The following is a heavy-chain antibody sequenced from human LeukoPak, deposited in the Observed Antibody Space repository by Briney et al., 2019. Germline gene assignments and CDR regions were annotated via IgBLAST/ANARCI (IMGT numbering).Heavy chain of an antibody. CDR2: IIPIFGTA. V-gene: IGHV1-69*13. CDR1: GGTFSSYA. J-gene: IGHJ4*02. CDR3: ARGGYYDILTGYYAIDY. D-gene: IGHD3-9*01. Sequence: SVKVSCKASGGTFSSYAISWVRQAPGQGLEWMGGIIPIFGTANYAQRFQGRVTITADESTSTAYMELSSLRSEDTAVYYCARGGYYDILTGYYAIDYWGQGTLVTVSS.